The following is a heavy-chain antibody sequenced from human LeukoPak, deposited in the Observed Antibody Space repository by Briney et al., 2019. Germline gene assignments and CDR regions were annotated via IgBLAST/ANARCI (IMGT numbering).Heavy chain of an antibody. J-gene: IGHJ4*02. D-gene: IGHD2-2*03. Sequence: SETLSLTCTVSAGSISSSSHHWGWIRQSPGKGLEWIGSIYSGRTTYYNPSLNSRVTISVLTSKNQFSLKLSSVTAADTAMYFCAREEAWIIDYWGQGTLVTVSS. CDR2: IYSGRTT. V-gene: IGHV4-39*07. CDR3: AREEAWIIDY. CDR1: AGSISSSSHH.